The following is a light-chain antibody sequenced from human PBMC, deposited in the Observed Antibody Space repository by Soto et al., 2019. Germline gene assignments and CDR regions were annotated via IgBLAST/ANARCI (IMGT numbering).Light chain of an antibody. CDR2: EVN. CDR3: SSYAGSNNYV. V-gene: IGLV2-8*01. CDR1: SSDVGGYDF. J-gene: IGLJ1*01. Sequence: QSALTQPPSASGSPGQSVTISCTGTSSDVGGYDFVSWYQQHPGKAPKLMIYEVNKRPSGVPDRFSGSKSGNTASLTVSGLQAEDEADYYCSSYAGSNNYVCGTGTKLTVL.